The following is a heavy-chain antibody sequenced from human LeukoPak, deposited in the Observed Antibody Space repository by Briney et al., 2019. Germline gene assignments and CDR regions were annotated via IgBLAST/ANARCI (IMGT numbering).Heavy chain of an antibody. V-gene: IGHV1-69*13. J-gene: IGHJ4*02. Sequence: SVKVSCKASGGTFSSYAISWVRQAPGQGLEWMGGIIPIFGTANYAQKFQGRVTITADESTSTAYMELSSLRSEDTAVYYCASPEALSYYDSSGYYEFDYWGQGTLVTVSS. D-gene: IGHD3-22*01. CDR2: IIPIFGTA. CDR1: GGTFSSYA. CDR3: ASPEALSYYDSSGYYEFDY.